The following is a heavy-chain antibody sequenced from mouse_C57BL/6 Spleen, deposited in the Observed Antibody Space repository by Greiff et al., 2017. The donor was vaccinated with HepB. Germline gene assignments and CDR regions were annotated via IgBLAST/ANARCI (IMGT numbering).Heavy chain of an antibody. CDR3: ASPDYYGSSLFAY. CDR1: GYTFTSYW. D-gene: IGHD1-1*01. CDR2: IDPSDSYT. V-gene: IGHV1-50*01. J-gene: IGHJ3*01. Sequence: QVQLQQPGAELVKPGASVKLSCKASGYTFTSYWMQWVKQRPGQGLEWIGEIDPSDSYTNYNQKFKGKATLTVDKSSSTAYMQLSSLTSEDSAVYYCASPDYYGSSLFAYWGQGTLVTVSA.